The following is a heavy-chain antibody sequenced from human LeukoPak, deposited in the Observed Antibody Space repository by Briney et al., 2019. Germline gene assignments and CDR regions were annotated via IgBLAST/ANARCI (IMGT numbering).Heavy chain of an antibody. CDR2: LYYSGST. D-gene: IGHD4-17*01. CDR3: ARGPAVTTGWWFDP. J-gene: IGHJ5*02. Sequence: SETLSLTCTVSGGSISSSSYFWGWIRQPPGKGLEWIGSLYYSGSTYYNSSLKSRVTISVDTSKNQFSLKLSSVTAADTAVYYCARGPAVTTGWWFDPWGQGTLVTVSS. CDR1: GGSISSSSYF. V-gene: IGHV4-39*07.